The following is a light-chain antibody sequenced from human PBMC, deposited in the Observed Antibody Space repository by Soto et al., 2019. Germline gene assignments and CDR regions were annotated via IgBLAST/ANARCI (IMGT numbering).Light chain of an antibody. J-gene: IGLJ1*01. Sequence: QSVLTQPASVSGSPGQSITISCTGTSSDVGGYDYVSWYQLHPGKAPKLMVFEVNNRPSGVSYRFSGPKSGNTASLTISGLQAEAEADYFCSSYSISTAYLFGTGTKVTVL. CDR3: SSYSISTAYL. CDR2: EVN. CDR1: SSDVGGYDY. V-gene: IGLV2-14*01.